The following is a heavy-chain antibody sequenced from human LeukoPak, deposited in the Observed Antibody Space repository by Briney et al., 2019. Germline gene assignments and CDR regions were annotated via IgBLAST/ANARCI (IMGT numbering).Heavy chain of an antibody. CDR2: IIPIFGTA. J-gene: IGHJ4*02. D-gene: IGHD3-22*01. V-gene: IGHV1-69*13. CDR1: GYTFTGYY. Sequence: ASVKVSCKASGYTFTGYYMHWVRQAPGQGLEWMGGIIPIFGTANYAQKFQGRVTITADESTSTAYMELSSLRSEDTAVYYCARPRTDYYDSSGPFDYWGQGTLVTVSS. CDR3: ARPRTDYYDSSGPFDY.